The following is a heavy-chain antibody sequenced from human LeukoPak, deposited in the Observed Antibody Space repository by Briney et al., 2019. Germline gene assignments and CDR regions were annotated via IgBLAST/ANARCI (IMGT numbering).Heavy chain of an antibody. CDR1: GYTFTSYA. V-gene: IGHV1-3*01. D-gene: IGHD6-13*01. Sequence: GASVKVSCKASGYTFTSYAMHWVRQAPGQRLEWMGWINAGNGNTKYSQKFQGRVTITRDTSASTAYMELSGLRSEDTAVYYCARASSIAAADSFDYWGQGTLVTVSS. CDR3: ARASSIAAADSFDY. J-gene: IGHJ4*02. CDR2: INAGNGNT.